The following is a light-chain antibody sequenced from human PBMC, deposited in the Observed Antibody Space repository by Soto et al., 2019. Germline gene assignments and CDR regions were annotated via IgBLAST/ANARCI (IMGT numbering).Light chain of an antibody. CDR3: QQYNNWPWT. CDR1: QSVGSS. Sequence: EIVLTQSPATLSLSPGERATLSCRASQSVGSSLAWYQQQPGQAPRLLIYGVYTRAPGIPARFSGSGSGTEFTLTISSLQSEDFAVYYCQQYNNWPWTFGQGTKVDI. V-gene: IGKV3D-15*01. J-gene: IGKJ1*01. CDR2: GVY.